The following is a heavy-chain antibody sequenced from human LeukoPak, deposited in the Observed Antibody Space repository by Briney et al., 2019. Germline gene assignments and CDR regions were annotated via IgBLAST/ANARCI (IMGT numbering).Heavy chain of an antibody. Sequence: ASMKVSCKASGYTFTGYYIHWVRQAPGQGLEWMGWTNPNSGDTNYAQKFQGTVTMTRDTSISTAYMELSGLRYDDTAVYYCARSVGSSPWDGFDLWGQGTMVTVSS. CDR1: GYTFTGYY. V-gene: IGHV1-2*02. CDR2: TNPNSGDT. D-gene: IGHD1-26*01. J-gene: IGHJ3*01. CDR3: ARSVGSSPWDGFDL.